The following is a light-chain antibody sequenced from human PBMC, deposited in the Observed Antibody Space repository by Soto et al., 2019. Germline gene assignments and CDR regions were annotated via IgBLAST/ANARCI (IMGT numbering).Light chain of an antibody. CDR1: SSDVGGYNY. J-gene: IGLJ2*01. CDR2: DVS. V-gene: IGLV2-14*01. CDR3: SSYTSSSTLV. Sequence: QPASVSGSPGQSITISCTGTSSDVGGYNYVSWYQQHPGKAPKLMIYDVSNRPSGVSNRFSGSKSGNTASLTISGLRAEDEADYYCSSYTSSSTLVFGGGTKLTVL.